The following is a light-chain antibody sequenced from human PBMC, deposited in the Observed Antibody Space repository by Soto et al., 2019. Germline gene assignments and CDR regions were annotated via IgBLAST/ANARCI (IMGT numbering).Light chain of an antibody. CDR1: QSVSNNY. J-gene: IGKJ1*01. V-gene: IGKV3-20*01. CDR2: GAS. CDR3: QQYGSSGT. Sequence: EIVLTQSPGTLSLSPGERATLSCRASQSVSNNYLAWYQQKPGQAPTLLIYGASNRATGIPDRFSGSGSGTDFTLTISRLEPEDFPVYYCQQYGSSGTLGQGPKVDIK.